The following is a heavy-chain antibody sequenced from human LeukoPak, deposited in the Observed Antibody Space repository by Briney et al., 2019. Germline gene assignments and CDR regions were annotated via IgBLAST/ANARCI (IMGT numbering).Heavy chain of an antibody. CDR2: IKQDGSEK. CDR1: GFTFKNYW. CDR3: ARVLDFWSGYYAASKYYYYMDV. V-gene: IGHV3-7*01. D-gene: IGHD3-3*01. Sequence: GGALRLSCAAPGFTFKNYWMRWGRQAPGKGGEGGANIKQDGSEKYYVDSVKGRFTISRDNAKNSLYLELNSLRAEDTAVYYCARVLDFWSGYYAASKYYYYMDVWGKGTTVIVSS. J-gene: IGHJ6*03.